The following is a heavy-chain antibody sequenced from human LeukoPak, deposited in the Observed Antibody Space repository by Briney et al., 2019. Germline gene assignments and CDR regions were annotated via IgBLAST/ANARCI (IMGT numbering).Heavy chain of an antibody. Sequence: PSETLSLTCTVSGGSISSGSYYWSWIRQPAGKGLGWIGRIYTSGSTNFNPSPKSRVNISVYTSKNQFSLKLSAVTAADRAVYYCAREDIVGASPFDYWGQGTLVTVSS. D-gene: IGHD1-26*01. CDR1: GGSISSGSYY. J-gene: IGHJ4*02. CDR3: AREDIVGASPFDY. V-gene: IGHV4-61*02. CDR2: IYTSGST.